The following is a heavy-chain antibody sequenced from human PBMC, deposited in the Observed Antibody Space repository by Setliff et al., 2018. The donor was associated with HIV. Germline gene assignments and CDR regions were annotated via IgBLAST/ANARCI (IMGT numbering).Heavy chain of an antibody. CDR1: GGSFSGYY. Sequence: SETLSLTCAVNGGSFSGYYWSWIRQPPGKGLDWIGESDHSGSTNYNPSLKSRVTISVDTSKSQFSLKLTSVTAADTAVYYCAGRRVAGLFCGQGTLVTVSS. D-gene: IGHD6-19*01. V-gene: IGHV4-34*01. J-gene: IGHJ4*02. CDR3: AGRRVAGLF. CDR2: SDHSGST.